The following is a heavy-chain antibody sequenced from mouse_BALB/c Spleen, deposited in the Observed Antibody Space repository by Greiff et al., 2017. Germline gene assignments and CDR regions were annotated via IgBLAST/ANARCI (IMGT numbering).Heavy chain of an antibody. CDR3: ARRGFAY. CDR2: ILPGSGST. CDR1: GYTFSSYW. Sequence: QVQLKESGAELMKPGASVKISFKATGYTFSSYWIEWVKQRPGHGLEWIGEILPGSGSTNYNEKFKGKATFTADTSSNTAYMQLSSLTSEDSAVYYCARRGFAYWGQGTLVTVSA. V-gene: IGHV1-9*01. J-gene: IGHJ3*01.